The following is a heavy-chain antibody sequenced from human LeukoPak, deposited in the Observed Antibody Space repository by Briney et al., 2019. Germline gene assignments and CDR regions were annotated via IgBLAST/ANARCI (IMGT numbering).Heavy chain of an antibody. D-gene: IGHD3-10*01. Sequence: GGSLRLSCAASGFTFRSYSMNWVREAPGKGLEWVSSISRSSSYIYYADSVKGRFTISRDSAKNSLYLQMNSLRAEDTAVYYCARGGSGRPFDYWGQGTLVTVSS. CDR2: ISRSSSYI. CDR1: GFTFRSYS. J-gene: IGHJ4*02. CDR3: ARGGSGRPFDY. V-gene: IGHV3-21*01.